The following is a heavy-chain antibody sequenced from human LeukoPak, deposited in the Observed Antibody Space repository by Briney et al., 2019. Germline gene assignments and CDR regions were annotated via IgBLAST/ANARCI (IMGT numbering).Heavy chain of an antibody. Sequence: GASVKVSSKASGYAFTSYAMHWVRQAPGQRLEWMGWINAGKGNTTYSQKFQGGVTISSDTSASTAYMELSSLRSEDTAVHYCARDGGTLRYFDWLRGVGDYWGQGTLVTVSS. V-gene: IGHV1-3*01. CDR2: INAGKGNT. CDR3: ARDGGTLRYFDWLRGVGDY. J-gene: IGHJ4*02. CDR1: GYAFTSYA. D-gene: IGHD3-9*01.